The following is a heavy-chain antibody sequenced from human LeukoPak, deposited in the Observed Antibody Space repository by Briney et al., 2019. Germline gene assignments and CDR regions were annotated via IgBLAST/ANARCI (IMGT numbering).Heavy chain of an antibody. CDR1: GFTFSSYA. Sequence: PGGSLRLSCAASGFTFSSYAMHWVRQAPGKGLEWVAVISYDGSNKYYADSVKGRFTISRDNSKNTLYLQMNSLRAEDTAVYYCARGAKAARYYYYMDVWGKGTTVTVSS. CDR3: ARGAKAARYYYYMDV. D-gene: IGHD6-13*01. CDR2: ISYDGSNK. V-gene: IGHV3-30-3*01. J-gene: IGHJ6*03.